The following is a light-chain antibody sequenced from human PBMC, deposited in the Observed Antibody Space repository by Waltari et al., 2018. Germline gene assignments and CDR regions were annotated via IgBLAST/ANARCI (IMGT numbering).Light chain of an antibody. CDR2: ATS. V-gene: IGKV1-39*01. Sequence: DIQVTQSPSSLSASVGDRVTITCRASQSMISFLNWYQQKPGKAHRLLISATSNLHSGVPSRFSGSGSGADCTLTINSLQPEDFATYYCLQSYSLSLFTFGPGTRVDIK. CDR1: QSMISF. CDR3: LQSYSLSLFT. J-gene: IGKJ3*01.